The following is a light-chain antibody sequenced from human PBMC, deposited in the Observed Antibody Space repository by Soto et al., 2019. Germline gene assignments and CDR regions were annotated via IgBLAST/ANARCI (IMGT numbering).Light chain of an antibody. V-gene: IGKV3-20*01. CDR2: RAA. CDR3: QQYGTTWT. Sequence: EVVLTQSPGTLSLTAGEGATLSCMASQTVSSNYLAWYQQKPGQAPRLLIYRAANRATGIPDRFSGSGSGTDFTLTIRRLEPEDFAVYYCQQYGTTWTFGQGTKVEFK. CDR1: QTVSSNY. J-gene: IGKJ1*01.